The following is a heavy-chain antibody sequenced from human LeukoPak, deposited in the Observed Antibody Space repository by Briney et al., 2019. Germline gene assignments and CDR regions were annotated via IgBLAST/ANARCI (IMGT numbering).Heavy chain of an antibody. CDR2: IYYSGST. Sequence: SETLSLTCTVSGGSISSYYWSWIRQPPGKGLEWIGYIYYSGSTNYNPSLKSRVTISVDTSKNQFSLKLSSVTAADTAVYYCARVPPQKYDFWSGYPNWYFDLWGRGTLVTVSS. CDR3: ARVPPQKYDFWSGYPNWYFDL. V-gene: IGHV4-59*13. J-gene: IGHJ2*01. CDR1: GGSISSYY. D-gene: IGHD3-3*01.